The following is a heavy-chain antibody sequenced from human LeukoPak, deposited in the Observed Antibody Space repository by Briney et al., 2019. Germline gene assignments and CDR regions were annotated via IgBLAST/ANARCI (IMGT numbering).Heavy chain of an antibody. Sequence: KPGGSLRLICAASGFTFSAYSLSSVRQAAGKGLEWIALISAGGGCIYYEDSLKGRVTISRDNAKDLLFQQMSSLTSENTAIYSCAKDTGHTAINEYYEHWGQGTPVTVS. J-gene: IGHJ1*01. CDR1: GFTFSAYS. CDR3: AKDTGHTAINEYYEH. D-gene: IGHD2-2*02. V-gene: IGHV3-21*01. CDR2: ISAGGGCI.